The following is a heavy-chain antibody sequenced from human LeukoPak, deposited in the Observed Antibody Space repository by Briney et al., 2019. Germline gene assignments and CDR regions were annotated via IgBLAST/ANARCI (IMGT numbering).Heavy chain of an antibody. CDR2: IYPGDSGT. V-gene: IGHV5-51*01. Sequence: GESLKISCKGSGYSFTSYWIGWGRQMPGKGLEWMGSIYPGDSGTSYSPSFQGQATISADKSISPAYLQWRSLTASDTAMYYCARHAIEEYYYDSSGYIDYWGQGTLVTVSS. D-gene: IGHD3-22*01. J-gene: IGHJ4*02. CDR3: ARHAIEEYYYDSSGYIDY. CDR1: GYSFTSYW.